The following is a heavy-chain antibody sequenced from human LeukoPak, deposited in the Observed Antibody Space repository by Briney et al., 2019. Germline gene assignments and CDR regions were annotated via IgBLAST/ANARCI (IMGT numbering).Heavy chain of an antibody. Sequence: GGSLRLSCAASGFTFSSYAMSWVRQAPGKGLEWVSAISGSGGSTYYADPVKGRFTISRDNSKNTLYLQMNSLRAEDTAVYYCAKAYIVVVPAAKAANWFDPWGQGTLATVSS. CDR3: AKAYIVVVPAAKAANWFDP. CDR2: ISGSGGST. CDR1: GFTFSSYA. D-gene: IGHD2-2*01. J-gene: IGHJ5*02. V-gene: IGHV3-23*01.